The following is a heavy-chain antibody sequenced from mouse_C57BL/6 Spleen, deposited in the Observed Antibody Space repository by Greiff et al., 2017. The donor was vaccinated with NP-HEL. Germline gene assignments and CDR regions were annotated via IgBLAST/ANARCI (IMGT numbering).Heavy chain of an antibody. D-gene: IGHD1-1*01. CDR1: GYSITSGYY. Sequence: EVQLVESGPGLVKPSQSLSLTCSVTGYSITSGYYWNWIRQFPGNKLEWMGYISYDGSNNYNPSLKNRISITRDTSKNQFFLKLNSVTTEDTATYYCARAYYYFDYWGQGTTLTVSS. V-gene: IGHV3-6*01. CDR3: ARAYYYFDY. J-gene: IGHJ2*01. CDR2: ISYDGSN.